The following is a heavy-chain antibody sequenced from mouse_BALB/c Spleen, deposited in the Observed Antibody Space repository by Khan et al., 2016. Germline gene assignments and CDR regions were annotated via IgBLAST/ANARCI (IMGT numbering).Heavy chain of an antibody. CDR1: GYSFTGYF. Sequence: VQLQQSGPELVKPGASVKISCKASGYSFTGYFMNWVKQSHGKSLEWIGRINPYNGDTFYNQKFKGRATLTVDTSSSTAHMELLSLTSEDSAVYYCGRGDYRYADAMDYWGQGTSLTVSS. CDR3: GRGDYRYADAMDY. D-gene: IGHD2-14*01. CDR2: INPYNGDT. J-gene: IGHJ4*01. V-gene: IGHV1-37*01.